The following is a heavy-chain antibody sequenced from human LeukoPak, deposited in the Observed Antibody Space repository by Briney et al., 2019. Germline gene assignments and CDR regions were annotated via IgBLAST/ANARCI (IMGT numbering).Heavy chain of an antibody. Sequence: GGSLRLSCAAPGFTFSSYGMHWVRQAPGKGLEWVAVISYDGSNKYYADSVKGRFAISRDNSKNTLYLQMNSLRAEDTAVYYCAKDEEGGGDYVWGSYCPTGYFDYWGQGTLVTVSS. J-gene: IGHJ4*02. D-gene: IGHD3-16*01. CDR3: AKDEEGGGDYVWGSYCPTGYFDY. CDR1: GFTFSSYG. V-gene: IGHV3-30*18. CDR2: ISYDGSNK.